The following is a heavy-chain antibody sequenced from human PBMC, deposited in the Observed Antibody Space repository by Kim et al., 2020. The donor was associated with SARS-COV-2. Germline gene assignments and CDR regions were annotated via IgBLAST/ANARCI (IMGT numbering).Heavy chain of an antibody. CDR3: AREALDYYDSSGYYRD. Sequence: SLKSRVTISVDTSKNQFSLKLSSVTAADTAVYYCAREALDYYDSSGYYRDWGQGTLVTVSS. D-gene: IGHD3-22*01. J-gene: IGHJ4*02. V-gene: IGHV4-39*07.